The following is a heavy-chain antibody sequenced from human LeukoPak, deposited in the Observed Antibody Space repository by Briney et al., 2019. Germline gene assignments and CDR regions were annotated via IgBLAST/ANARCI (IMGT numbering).Heavy chain of an antibody. CDR2: IYYRGTT. Sequence: KASETLSLTCTVSGGSISDYYWNWIRQPPGKGLEWIGYIYYRGTTNYNPSLNSRVTISLDSSKNQFSLKLCSVTAADTAVYYCARGPPRTGRERYFDYWGQGTLVSVSS. D-gene: IGHD1-1*01. J-gene: IGHJ4*02. CDR1: GGSISDYY. V-gene: IGHV4-59*13. CDR3: ARGPPRTGRERYFDY.